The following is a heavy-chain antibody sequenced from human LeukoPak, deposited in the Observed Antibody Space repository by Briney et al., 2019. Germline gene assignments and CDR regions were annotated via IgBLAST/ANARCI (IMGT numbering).Heavy chain of an antibody. CDR1: GGSFSDYY. V-gene: IGHV4-34*01. D-gene: IGHD3-16*02. CDR3: ARLSGEYVWGSYRPFEFDY. J-gene: IGHJ4*02. Sequence: SETLSLICAVNGGSFSDYYWSWIRQPPGKGLEWVGQINHSGSTSYNPSLKSRVTISVDTSKNLFSLKLSSVTAADTAVYYCARLSGEYVWGSYRPFEFDYSGQATLVTVSS. CDR2: INHSGST.